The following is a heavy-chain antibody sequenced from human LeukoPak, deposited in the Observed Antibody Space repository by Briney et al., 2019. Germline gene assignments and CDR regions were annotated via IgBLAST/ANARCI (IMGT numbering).Heavy chain of an antibody. J-gene: IGHJ4*02. D-gene: IGHD5-18*01. CDR2: ISWNSGSI. CDR1: GFTFDDYA. CDR3: AKAARGTAMVVRFDY. V-gene: IGHV3-9*03. Sequence: GGSLRLSCAASGFTFDDYAMHWVRQAPGKGLEWVSGISWNSGSIGYADSVKGRFTISRDNAKNSLYLQMSSPRAEDMALYYCAKAARGTAMVVRFDYWGQGTLVTVSS.